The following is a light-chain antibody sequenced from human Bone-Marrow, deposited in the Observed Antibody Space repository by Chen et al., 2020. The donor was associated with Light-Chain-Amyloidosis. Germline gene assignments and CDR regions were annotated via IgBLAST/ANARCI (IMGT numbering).Light chain of an antibody. Sequence: SYVLTQPSSVSVAPGQTATLPCGGNNIGSTSVHGYQQTPGQAPLLVVYDDSDRPSGIPERLSGSNSGNTATLTISRVEAGDEADYYCQVWDRSSDRPVFGGGTKLTVL. J-gene: IGLJ3*02. CDR3: QVWDRSSDRPV. V-gene: IGLV3-21*02. CDR2: DDS. CDR1: NIGSTS.